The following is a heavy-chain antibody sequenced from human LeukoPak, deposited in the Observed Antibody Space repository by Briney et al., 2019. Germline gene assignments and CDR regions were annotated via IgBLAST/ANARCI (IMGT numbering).Heavy chain of an antibody. J-gene: IGHJ6*02. Sequence: GGSLRLSCAASGFTFSSYAMHWVRQAPGKGLEWVAVISYDGSNKYYADSVKGRFTISRDNSKNTLYLQMNSLRAEDTAVYYCARVPQAGIGNYYGMDVWGQGTTVTVSS. CDR2: ISYDGSNK. CDR3: ARVPQAGIGNYYGMDV. CDR1: GFTFSSYA. V-gene: IGHV3-30-3*01. D-gene: IGHD6-13*01.